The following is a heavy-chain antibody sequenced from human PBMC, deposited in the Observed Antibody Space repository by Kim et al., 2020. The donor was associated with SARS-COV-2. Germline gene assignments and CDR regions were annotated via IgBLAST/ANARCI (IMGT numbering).Heavy chain of an antibody. CDR3: ASTYYYDSSGYYYGWFDP. D-gene: IGHD3-22*01. J-gene: IGHJ5*02. CDR1: GGSISSGDYY. CDR2: IYYSGST. V-gene: IGHV4-30-4*01. Sequence: SETLSLTCTVSGGSISSGDYYWSWIRQPPGKGLEWIGYIYYSGSTYYNPSLKSRVTISVDTSKNQFSLKLSSVTAADTAVYYCASTYYYDSSGYYYGWFDPWGQGTLVTVSS.